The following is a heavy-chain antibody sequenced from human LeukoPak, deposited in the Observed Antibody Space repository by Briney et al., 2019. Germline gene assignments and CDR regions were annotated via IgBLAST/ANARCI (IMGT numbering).Heavy chain of an antibody. CDR3: ARGWELLYWYGMDV. Sequence: PGGSLRLSCAASGFTFSSYSMNWVRQAPGKGLEWVSYISSSSDTIYYADSVKGRFTISRDNAKRSLYLQMNSLRDEDTAVYYCARGWELLYWYGMDVWGQGTTVTVSS. CDR1: GFTFSSYS. CDR2: ISSSSDTI. J-gene: IGHJ6*02. V-gene: IGHV3-48*02. D-gene: IGHD1-26*01.